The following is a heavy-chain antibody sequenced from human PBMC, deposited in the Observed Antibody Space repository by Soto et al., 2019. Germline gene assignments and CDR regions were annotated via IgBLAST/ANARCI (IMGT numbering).Heavy chain of an antibody. CDR3: ARGVEVPGHHLDS. Sequence: PSETLSHTCAVYGGSFIVYRWSGTRQPPGKGLEWIGEINHSGTSTYNPSLKTRFTMSVDTSKNQFSLKLSSVTAADTALYYCARGVEVPGHHLDSWGKGTLVTVS. D-gene: IGHD1-1*01. CDR1: GGSFIVYR. J-gene: IGHJ4*02. CDR2: INHSGTS. V-gene: IGHV4-34*01.